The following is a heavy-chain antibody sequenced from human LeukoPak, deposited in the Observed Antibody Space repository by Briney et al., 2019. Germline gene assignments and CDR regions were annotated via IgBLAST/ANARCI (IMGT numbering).Heavy chain of an antibody. CDR2: ISYDGSKK. CDR3: ARGGGDYYYGMDV. D-gene: IGHD3-16*01. V-gene: IGHV3-30*04. J-gene: IGHJ6*02. Sequence: GGSLRLSCAASGFTFSSYAMHWVRQAPGKGLEWVAVISYDGSKKYYADSVKGRFTISRDNAKNSLYLQMNSLRAEDTAVYYCARGGGDYYYGMDVWGQGTTVTVSS. CDR1: GFTFSSYA.